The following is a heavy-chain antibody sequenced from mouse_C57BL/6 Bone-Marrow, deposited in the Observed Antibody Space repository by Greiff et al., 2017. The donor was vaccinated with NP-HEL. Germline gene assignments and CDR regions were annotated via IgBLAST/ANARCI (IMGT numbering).Heavy chain of an antibody. J-gene: IGHJ2*01. CDR3: ARAVYYGNYFDY. D-gene: IGHD1-1*01. CDR1: GFSLTSYG. Sequence: VKLMESGPGLVQPSQSLSITCTVSGFSLTSYGVHWVRQSPGKGLEWLGVIWSGGSTDYNAAFISRLSISKDNSKSQAFFKMNSLQADDTAIYYCARAVYYGNYFDYWGQGTTLTVSS. CDR2: IWSGGST. V-gene: IGHV2-2*01.